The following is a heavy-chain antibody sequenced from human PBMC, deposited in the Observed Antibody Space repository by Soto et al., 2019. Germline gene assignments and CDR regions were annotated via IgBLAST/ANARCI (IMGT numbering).Heavy chain of an antibody. J-gene: IGHJ6*03. CDR1: GGSISSYY. CDR2: IYYSGST. V-gene: IGHV4-59*08. D-gene: IGHD3-9*01. CDR3: ARLEVILTGNPYMDV. Sequence: NPSETLSLTCTVSGGSISSYYWSWIRQPPGKGLEWIGYIYYSGSTNYNPSLKSRVTISVDTSKSQFSLKLSSVTAADTAVYYCARLEVILTGNPYMDVWGKGTTVTVSS.